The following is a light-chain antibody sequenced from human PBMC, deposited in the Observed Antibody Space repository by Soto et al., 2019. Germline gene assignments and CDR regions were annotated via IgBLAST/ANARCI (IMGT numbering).Light chain of an antibody. J-gene: IGKJ4*01. CDR3: QQLSSYTVT. Sequence: DIQWTQSPSFMSASVGDRVTISCRASQGISSYLSWYQQKPGKAPKLLIYKASTLKSGVPSRFSGSGSGTEGTLTISSLKTEDGATYDCQQLSSYTVTFGGGTKVDIK. CDR1: QGISSY. V-gene: IGKV1-9*01. CDR2: KAS.